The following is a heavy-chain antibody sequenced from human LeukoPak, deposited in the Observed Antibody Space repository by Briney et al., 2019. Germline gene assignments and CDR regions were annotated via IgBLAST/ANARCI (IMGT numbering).Heavy chain of an antibody. CDR1: GGSISSYY. D-gene: IGHD6-13*01. Sequence: SETLSLTCTVSGGSISSYYWSWIRQPPGKGLEWIGYIYYSGSTNYNPSLKSRVTISVDTSKNQFSLKLSSVTAADTAVYYCARGQSSGWYENWFDPWGQGTLVTVSS. CDR2: IYYSGST. V-gene: IGHV4-59*08. CDR3: ARGQSSGWYENWFDP. J-gene: IGHJ5*02.